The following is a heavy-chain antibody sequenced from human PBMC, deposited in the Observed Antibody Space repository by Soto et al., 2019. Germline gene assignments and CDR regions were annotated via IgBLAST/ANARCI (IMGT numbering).Heavy chain of an antibody. J-gene: IGHJ6*02. CDR1: GFTFSGSS. D-gene: IGHD1-26*01. Sequence: GVLRLSCAASGFTFSGSSIHWVRQASGTGLEWVGRIRSKALDYATAYAASVKGRFTISRDDSKNTAYLQMNSLKTEDTAVYYCARDTSGRWYYYDGMDVWGQGTTVTVSS. CDR3: ARDTSGRWYYYDGMDV. V-gene: IGHV3-73*01. CDR2: IRSKALDYAT.